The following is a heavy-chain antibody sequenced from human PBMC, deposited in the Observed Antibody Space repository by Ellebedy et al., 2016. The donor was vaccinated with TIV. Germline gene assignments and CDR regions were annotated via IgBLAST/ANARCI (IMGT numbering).Heavy chain of an antibody. D-gene: IGHD3/OR15-3a*01. V-gene: IGHV3-23*01. CDR1: GFTFSTYP. J-gene: IGHJ4*02. Sequence: GESLKISCAASGFTFSTYPMNWVRQAPGTGLEWVSIFRANGGPTYYADSVKGRFTISRDNSKNTLFLQMSSLRAEDTAVYFCARRSTDFAFDSWGQGTLVTVSS. CDR2: FRANGGPT. CDR3: ARRSTDFAFDS.